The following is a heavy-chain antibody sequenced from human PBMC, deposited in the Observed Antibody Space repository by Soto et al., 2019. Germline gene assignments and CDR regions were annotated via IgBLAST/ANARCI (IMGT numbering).Heavy chain of an antibody. D-gene: IGHD4-17*01. Sequence: PSETLSLTCTVSGGSISSGDYYWSWIRQPPGKGLEWIGYIYYSGSTYYNPSLKSRVIISVDTSKNQFSLKLSSVTAADTAVYYCVREGALLYGGNPDYYYTVGVWGQGTTVTVSS. CDR1: GGSISSGDYY. CDR3: VREGALLYGGNPDYYYTVGV. V-gene: IGHV4-30-4*01. CDR2: IYYSGST. J-gene: IGHJ6*02.